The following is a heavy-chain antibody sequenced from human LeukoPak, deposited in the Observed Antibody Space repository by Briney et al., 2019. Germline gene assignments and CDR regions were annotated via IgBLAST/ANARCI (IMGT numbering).Heavy chain of an antibody. CDR2: ISAYNGNT. J-gene: IGHJ5*02. CDR3: ARDRDSSGYYPTTNWFDP. V-gene: IGHV1-18*01. CDR1: GYTFTSYG. Sequence: ASVKVSCTASGYTFTSYGISWVRQAPGQGLEWMGWISAYNGNTNYAQKLQGRVTMTTDTSTSTAYMELRSLRSDDTAVYYCARDRDSSGYYPTTNWFDPWGQGTLVTVSS. D-gene: IGHD3-22*01.